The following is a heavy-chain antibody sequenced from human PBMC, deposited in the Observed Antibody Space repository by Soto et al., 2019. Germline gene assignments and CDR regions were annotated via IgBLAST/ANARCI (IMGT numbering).Heavy chain of an antibody. Sequence: GGSLRLSCAASGFTFSTYSMHWVRQAPGKGLEWVAVISYDGSNKYYADSVKGRFTISSDNSNITVYLQMNSLRAEDSSVYYCARDLLYYYNSSGEIDSWGEGALVTVSS. CDR3: ARDLLYYYNSSGEIDS. CDR2: ISYDGSNK. D-gene: IGHD3-22*01. CDR1: GFTFSTYS. V-gene: IGHV3-30*01. J-gene: IGHJ4*02.